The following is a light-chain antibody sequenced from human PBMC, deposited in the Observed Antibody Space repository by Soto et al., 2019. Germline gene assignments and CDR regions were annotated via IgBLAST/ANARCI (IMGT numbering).Light chain of an antibody. J-gene: IGKJ2*01. Sequence: DIQMTQSPSSLSASVGDRVTITCRASQIISSYFNWYQQKPGKAPKLLIYAASNLQSGVPSRFSGSGSGTDCTLTINSLQPEDFATYYCQQSYSAPPTFGQGTKVEIK. CDR1: QIISSY. V-gene: IGKV1-39*01. CDR3: QQSYSAPPT. CDR2: AAS.